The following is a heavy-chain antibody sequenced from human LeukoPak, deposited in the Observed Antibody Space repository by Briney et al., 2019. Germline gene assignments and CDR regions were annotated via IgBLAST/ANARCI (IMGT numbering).Heavy chain of an antibody. D-gene: IGHD2-2*01. Sequence: SETLSLTCAVYGGSFSGYYWSWIRQPPGKGLEWIGEINHSGSTNYNPSLKSRVTISVDTSKNQFSLKLSSVTAADTAVYYCARGRRAYCSSTSCYLYAFDIWGQGTMVTVSS. CDR3: ARGRRAYCSSTSCYLYAFDI. CDR2: INHSGST. J-gene: IGHJ3*02. V-gene: IGHV4-34*01. CDR1: GGSFSGYY.